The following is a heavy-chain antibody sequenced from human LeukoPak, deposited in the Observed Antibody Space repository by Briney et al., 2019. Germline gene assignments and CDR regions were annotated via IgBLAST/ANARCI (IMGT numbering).Heavy chain of an antibody. J-gene: IGHJ5*02. V-gene: IGHV4-34*01. CDR2: INRSGRA. Sequence: SETLSLTCAVYGGSFSGYYWSWIRQPPGKGLEWIGDINRSGRAVYNTSLKSRVIISVDTSKNQFSLKVNSVTAADTAVYYCARHKIVITMLGVHRWFDPWGQGTLVAVSS. CDR3: ARHKIVITMLGVHRWFDP. D-gene: IGHD3-3*01. CDR1: GGSFSGYY.